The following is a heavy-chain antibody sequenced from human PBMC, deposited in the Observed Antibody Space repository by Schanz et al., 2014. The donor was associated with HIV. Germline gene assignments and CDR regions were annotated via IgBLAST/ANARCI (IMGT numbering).Heavy chain of an antibody. CDR1: GYDFGYLD. J-gene: IGHJ6*02. CDR2: INPGSGNT. D-gene: IGHD6-13*01. CDR3: ASDLSVYSSSSSV. Sequence: QVSLVQSGAEVKKPGASVRVSCEASGYDFGYLDINWVRQAPGQGLEWLGWINPGSGNTGYAQKFQGRVTMTRDFVTSTAYMELSGLTSEDTAVYYCASDLSVYSSSSSVWGQGTTVTVSS. V-gene: IGHV1-8*01.